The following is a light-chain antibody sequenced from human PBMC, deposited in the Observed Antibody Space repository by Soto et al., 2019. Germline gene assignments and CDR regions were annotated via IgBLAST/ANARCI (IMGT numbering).Light chain of an antibody. V-gene: IGKV3-20*01. CDR2: GTS. Sequence: EIVLTQSPGTLSLSPGETATLSCRSSQSVISSYLAWYQQKPGQPPRLLIFGTSIRATGIPDRISGSGSGTDFCLTISRLEPEDFAVYYCQQYGNSVPFTFGQGTKLEIK. J-gene: IGKJ2*01. CDR3: QQYGNSVPFT. CDR1: QSVISSY.